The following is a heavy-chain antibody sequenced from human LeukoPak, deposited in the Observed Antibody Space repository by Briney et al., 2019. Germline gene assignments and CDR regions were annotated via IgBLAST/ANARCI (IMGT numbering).Heavy chain of an antibody. CDR2: IYHSGST. CDR1: GYSISSGYY. Sequence: TPSETLSLTCAVSGYSISSGYYWGWIRQPPGKGPEWIGSIYHSGSTYYNPSLKSRVTISVDTSKNQFSLKMSSVTSADTAVYYCARYFSSTSCYMGTFDYWAKGTRVPFP. D-gene: IGHD2-2*02. CDR3: ARYFSSTSCYMGTFDY. J-gene: IGHJ4*02. V-gene: IGHV4-38-2*01.